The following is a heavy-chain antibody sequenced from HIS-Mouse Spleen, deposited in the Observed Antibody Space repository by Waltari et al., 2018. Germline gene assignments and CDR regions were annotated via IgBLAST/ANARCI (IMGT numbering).Heavy chain of an antibody. CDR1: GGSISSSSYY. J-gene: IGHJ6*02. Sequence: QLQLQESGPGLVKPSETLSLTCTVSGGSISSSSYYWGWIRQPPGKWLEWIGSIYYSGRTYSHPSLKSRVTISVDTSKNQFSLKLSSVTAADTAVYYCAREGYSYGYYYYYGMDVWGQGTTVTVSS. CDR3: AREGYSYGYYYYYGMDV. CDR2: IYYSGRT. D-gene: IGHD5-18*01. V-gene: IGHV4-39*07.